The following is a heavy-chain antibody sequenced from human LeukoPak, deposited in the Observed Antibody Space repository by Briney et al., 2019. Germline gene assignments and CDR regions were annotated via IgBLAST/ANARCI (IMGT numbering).Heavy chain of an antibody. J-gene: IGHJ6*02. CDR3: ARDARIDSSGWSNYYYYYGMDV. CDR2: ISSNGGST. CDR1: GFTFSSYA. V-gene: IGHV3-64*01. Sequence: GGSLRLSCAASGFTFSSYAMHWVCQAPGKGLEYVSAISSNGGSTYYANSVKGRFTISRDNSKNTLYLQMGSLRAEDMAVYYCARDARIDSSGWSNYYYYYGMDVWGQGTTVTVSS. D-gene: IGHD6-19*01.